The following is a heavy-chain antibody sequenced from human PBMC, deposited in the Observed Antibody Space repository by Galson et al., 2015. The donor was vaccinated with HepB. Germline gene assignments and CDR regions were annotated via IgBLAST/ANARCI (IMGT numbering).Heavy chain of an antibody. CDR2: ISYDGSNK. V-gene: IGHV3-30-3*01. CDR1: GFTFSSYA. CDR3: ARDGGGGGIHTFYYYYYYGMDV. J-gene: IGHJ6*02. Sequence: SLRLSCAASGFTFSSYAMHWVRQAPGKGLEWVAVISYDGSNKYYADSVKGRFTISRDNSKNTLYLQMNSLRAEDTAVYYCARDGGGGGIHTFYYYYYYGMDVWGQGTTVTVSS. D-gene: IGHD2-15*01.